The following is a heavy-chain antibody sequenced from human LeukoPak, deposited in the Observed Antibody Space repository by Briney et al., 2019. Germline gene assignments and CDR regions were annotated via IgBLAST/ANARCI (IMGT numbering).Heavy chain of an antibody. CDR1: GFTFSSYG. D-gene: IGHD3-10*01. V-gene: IGHV3-33*01. J-gene: IGHJ5*02. CDR2: IWYDGSNK. Sequence: GGSLRLSCAASGFTFSSYGMHWVRQAPGKGLEWVAVIWYDGSNKYYADSVKGRFTISRDNSKNTLYLQMNRLRAEDTAVYYCATSPGDYYGSGSVNWFDPWGQGTLVTVSS. CDR3: ATSPGDYYGSGSVNWFDP.